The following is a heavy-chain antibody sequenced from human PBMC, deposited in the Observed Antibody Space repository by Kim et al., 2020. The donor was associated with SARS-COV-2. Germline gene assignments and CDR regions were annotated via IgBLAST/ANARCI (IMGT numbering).Heavy chain of an antibody. CDR2: ISGSGGST. CDR3: AKGTMVRGVNDY. Sequence: GGSLRLSCATSGFTFSSYAMSWVRQAPGKGLEWVSAISGSGGSTYYADSVKGRFTISRDNSKNTLYLQMNSLRAEDTAVYYCAKGTMVRGVNDYWGQGTLVTVSS. J-gene: IGHJ4*02. CDR1: GFTFSSYA. D-gene: IGHD3-10*01. V-gene: IGHV3-23*01.